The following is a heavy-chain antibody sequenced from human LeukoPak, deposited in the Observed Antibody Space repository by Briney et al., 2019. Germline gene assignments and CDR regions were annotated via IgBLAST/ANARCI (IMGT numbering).Heavy chain of an antibody. V-gene: IGHV4-39*01. Sequence: TSETLSLTCTVSGGSISSSSHYWGWIRQPPGKGLEWIGVSTYYNPSLKNRVTISRDTSKNQFSLKLSSVTAADTAIYYCARAGYSYGIISYFDSWGQGTLVTVS. CDR1: GGSISSSSHY. J-gene: IGHJ4*02. D-gene: IGHD5-18*01. CDR3: ARAGYSYGIISYFDS. CDR2: VST.